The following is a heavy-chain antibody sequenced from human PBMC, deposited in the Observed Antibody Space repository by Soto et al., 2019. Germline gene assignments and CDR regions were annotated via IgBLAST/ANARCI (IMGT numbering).Heavy chain of an antibody. CDR1: GGSISSGGYY. CDR3: ARVGNYYGSGSYYKTFDI. V-gene: IGHV4-31*03. Sequence: SETLSLTCTVSGGSISSGGYYWSWIRQHPGKGLEWIGYIYYSGSTYYNPSLKSRVTISVDTSKNQFSLKLSSVTAADTAVYYCARVGNYYGSGSYYKTFDIWGQGTMVTVSS. D-gene: IGHD3-10*01. CDR2: IYYSGST. J-gene: IGHJ3*02.